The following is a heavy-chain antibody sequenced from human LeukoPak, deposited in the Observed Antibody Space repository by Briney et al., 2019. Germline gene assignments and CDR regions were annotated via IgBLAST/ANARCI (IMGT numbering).Heavy chain of an antibody. CDR1: GFTFNTYG. Sequence: GGTLRLSCAASGFTFNTYGMNWVRQAPGKGLEWVSAISGSGGSTYYADSAKGRFTISRDNSKNTLYLQMNSLRDEDTAVYYCAKDSHWILFDDWGQGTLVTVSS. D-gene: IGHD2-2*03. V-gene: IGHV3-23*01. CDR2: ISGSGGST. CDR3: AKDSHWILFDD. J-gene: IGHJ4*02.